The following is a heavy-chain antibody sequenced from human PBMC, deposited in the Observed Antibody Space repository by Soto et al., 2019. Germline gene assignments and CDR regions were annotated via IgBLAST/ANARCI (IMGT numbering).Heavy chain of an antibody. CDR1: GYIFSSYG. Sequence: QIKLVQSGAEVKQPGASVKVSCKASGYIFSSYGVSWVRQAPGQGLEWMAWISAYNGNTNYVEKLQGRITMTTDTSTSTAYMELRSLRSDDTAVYYCARDGSPYGSGSYYDDYWGQGTLLTVSS. V-gene: IGHV1-18*01. J-gene: IGHJ4*02. CDR2: ISAYNGNT. CDR3: ARDGSPYGSGSYYDDY. D-gene: IGHD3-10*01.